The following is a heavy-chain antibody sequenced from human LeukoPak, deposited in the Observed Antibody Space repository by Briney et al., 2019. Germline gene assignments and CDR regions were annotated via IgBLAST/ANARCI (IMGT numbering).Heavy chain of an antibody. CDR3: AKDIERDSSSPDAFDI. Sequence: PGGSLRLSCAASGFTFSTYTMNWVRQAPGKGLEWVSYISGSSGSIYYADSVKGRFTISRDNAKNSLYLQMNSLRAEDMALYYCAKDIERDSSSPDAFDIWGQGTMVTVSS. CDR2: ISGSSGSI. V-gene: IGHV3-48*04. CDR1: GFTFSTYT. J-gene: IGHJ3*02. D-gene: IGHD6-13*01.